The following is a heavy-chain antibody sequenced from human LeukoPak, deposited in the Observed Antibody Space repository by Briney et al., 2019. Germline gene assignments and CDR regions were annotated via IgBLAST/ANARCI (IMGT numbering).Heavy chain of an antibody. V-gene: IGHV4-59*12. Sequence: SETLSLTCTVSGGSISTYYWSWIRQPPGKGLEWIGYIYYSGSTNYNPSLKSRVTISVDTSKNQFSLKLSSVTAADTAVYYCARYGYDSSGYYYGYFDYWGQGTLVTVSS. J-gene: IGHJ4*02. CDR1: GGSISTYY. CDR2: IYYSGST. CDR3: ARYGYDSSGYYYGYFDY. D-gene: IGHD3-22*01.